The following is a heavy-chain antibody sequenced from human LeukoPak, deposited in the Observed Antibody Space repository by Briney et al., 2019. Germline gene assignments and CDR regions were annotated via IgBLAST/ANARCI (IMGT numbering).Heavy chain of an antibody. CDR1: GGSFSGYY. D-gene: IGHD3-3*01. V-gene: IGHV4-34*01. J-gene: IGHJ5*02. CDR3: ARGSGRDFWSGYNWFDP. CDR2: INHSGST. Sequence: SETLSLTCAVSGGSFSGYYWSWIRQPPGKGLEWIGEINHSGSTNYNPSLKSRVTISVDTSKNQFSLKLSSVTAADTAVYYCARGSGRDFWSGYNWFDPWGQGTLVTVSS.